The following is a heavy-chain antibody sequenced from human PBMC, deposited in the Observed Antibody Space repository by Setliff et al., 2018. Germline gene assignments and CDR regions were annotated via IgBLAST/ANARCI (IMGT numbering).Heavy chain of an antibody. CDR3: ARTVEDYYGSGSYRF. Sequence: GYSISSGYYWGWIRQPPGKGLEWIGSIYHSGSTYYNPSLKSRVTISVDTSKNQFSLKLSSVTAADTAVYYCARTVEDYYGSGSYRFWGQGTLVTVSS. V-gene: IGHV4-38-2*01. D-gene: IGHD3-10*01. J-gene: IGHJ4*02. CDR1: GYSISSGYY. CDR2: IYHSGST.